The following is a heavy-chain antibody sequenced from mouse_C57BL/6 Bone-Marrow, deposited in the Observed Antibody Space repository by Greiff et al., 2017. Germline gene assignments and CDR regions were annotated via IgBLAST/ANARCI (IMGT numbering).Heavy chain of an antibody. CDR2: LWGGGST. J-gene: IGHJ3*01. CDR1: GFSLTSSG. CDR3: AILGEYYGSSPWFAY. D-gene: IGHD1-1*01. Sequence: QVQLKESGPGLVAPSQSLSITCTVSGFSLTSSGVDWVRQPPGKGLEWLGVLWGGGSTNYSSALMSRLSISKDNSKSQVFLKMNSLQTDDTAMYYCAILGEYYGSSPWFAYWGQGTLVTVSA. V-gene: IGHV2-9*01.